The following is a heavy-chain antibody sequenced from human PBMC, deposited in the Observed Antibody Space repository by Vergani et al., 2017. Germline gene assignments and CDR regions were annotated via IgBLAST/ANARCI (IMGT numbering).Heavy chain of an antibody. CDR2: FHHTGMT. Sequence: QVQLQESGPGLVKPSETLSLTCTVSNYSISRGYFWGWIRRPPGKGQEWIASFHHTGMTYNNPSFKSRVTISVDTSKNLISLKLNSVTAADTAVYYCARNPYCGGDCYSEAFDIWGQGTMVTVSS. CDR1: NYSISRGYF. V-gene: IGHV4-38-2*02. J-gene: IGHJ3*02. CDR3: ARNPYCGGDCYSEAFDI. D-gene: IGHD2-21*02.